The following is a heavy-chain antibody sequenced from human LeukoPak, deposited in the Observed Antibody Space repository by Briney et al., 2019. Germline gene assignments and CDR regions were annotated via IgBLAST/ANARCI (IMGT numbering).Heavy chain of an antibody. CDR3: ANLEPARPRVLGYGSGTSCYVYN. D-gene: IGHD2-2*03. CDR1: GFTFSSYA. V-gene: IGHV3-23*01. J-gene: IGHJ4*01. CDR2: ISGSGGST. Sequence: GGSLRLSCAASGFTFSSYAMSWVRQAPGKGLEWVSAISGSGGSTYYADSVKGRFSISRDNAKNTLYLQMNSLRAEDTAVYYSANLEPARPRVLGYGSGTSCYVYNCGHGALGSVSS.